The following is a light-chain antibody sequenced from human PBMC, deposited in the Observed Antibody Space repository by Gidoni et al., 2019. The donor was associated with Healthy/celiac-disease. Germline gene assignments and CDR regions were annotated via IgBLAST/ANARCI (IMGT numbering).Light chain of an antibody. V-gene: IGKV3-15*01. CDR1: QSVISH. CDR2: GAA. J-gene: IGKJ1*01. Sequence: ELVMTQSPATMSVSPGERAPLPCRARQSVISHLAWYRQQPGQAPSLLIYGAATSATGIPARCSGSGSGTEFPLTISSLQSEDFAVYYCQQYNNWPPWTFGQGTKVEIK. CDR3: QQYNNWPPWT.